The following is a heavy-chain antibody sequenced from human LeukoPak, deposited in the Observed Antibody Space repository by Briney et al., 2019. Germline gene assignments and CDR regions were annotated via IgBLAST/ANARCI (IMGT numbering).Heavy chain of an antibody. D-gene: IGHD4-23*01. J-gene: IGHJ4*02. Sequence: GGSLRLSCAASGFPFSSHAMSWVRQPPGKGLEWVAAISNGKTYYADSVRGRFTISRDNSKNTLYLQMNSLRAEDTAVYYCARDRDYGGNSALDYWGQGTLVTVSS. CDR2: ISNGKT. CDR1: GFPFSSHA. V-gene: IGHV3-23*01. CDR3: ARDRDYGGNSALDY.